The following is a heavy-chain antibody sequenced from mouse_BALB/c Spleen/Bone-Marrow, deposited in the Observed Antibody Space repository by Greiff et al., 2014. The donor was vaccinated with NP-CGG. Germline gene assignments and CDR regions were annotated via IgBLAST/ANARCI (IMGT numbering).Heavy chain of an antibody. CDR1: GYAFSSSW. CDR2: IYPGDGDT. V-gene: IGHV1-82*01. D-gene: IGHD1-1*01. Sequence: QVQLQQSGPELVKPGASVKISCTGSGYAFSSSWMNWVKQRPGQGLEWIGRIYPGDGDTNSNGRFKGKATLTADRSSNTAYMQLSSLTSVDSAVYFCARSAYYGSSYGAMDYWGQGTSVTVPS. J-gene: IGHJ4*01. CDR3: ARSAYYGSSYGAMDY.